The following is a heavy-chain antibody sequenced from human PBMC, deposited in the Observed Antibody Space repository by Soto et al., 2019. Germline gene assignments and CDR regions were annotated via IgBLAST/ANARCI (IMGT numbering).Heavy chain of an antibody. CDR2: ISAYNGNT. CDR3: ARTSWFGEYYYRMDV. J-gene: IGHJ6*02. Sequence: GASVKVSCKASGYTFTSYGISWVRQAPGQGLEWMGWISAYNGNTNYAQKLQGRVTMTTXPSXSXXXMXLXXLRSADTAVYYCARTSWFGEYYYRMDVWGQGTTVTVSS. CDR1: GYTFTSYG. V-gene: IGHV1-18*04. D-gene: IGHD3-10*01.